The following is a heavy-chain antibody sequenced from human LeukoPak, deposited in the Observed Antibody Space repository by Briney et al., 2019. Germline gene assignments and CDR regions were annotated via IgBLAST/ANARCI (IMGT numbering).Heavy chain of an antibody. V-gene: IGHV3-48*01. J-gene: IGHJ5*02. CDR2: ISSSSSTI. CDR1: GSTFSSYS. CDR3: ARDGPHFGSGSGNWFDP. Sequence: GGSLRLSCAASGSTFSSYSMNWVRQAPGKGLEWVSSISSSSSTIYYADSVKGRFTISRDNAKNSLYLQMNSLRAEDTAVYYCARDGPHFGSGSGNWFDPWGQGTLVTVSS. D-gene: IGHD3-10*01.